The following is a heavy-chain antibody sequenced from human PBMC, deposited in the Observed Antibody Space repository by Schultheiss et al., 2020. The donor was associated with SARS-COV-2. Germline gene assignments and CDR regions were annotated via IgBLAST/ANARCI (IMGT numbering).Heavy chain of an antibody. Sequence: SETLSLTCTVSGGSISSSSYYWGWIRQPPGKGLEWIGYIYYSGSTNYNPSLKSRVTISVDTSKNQFSLKLSSVTAADTAVYYCARMVRGVFPYYYYGMDVWGQGTTVTVAS. CDR3: ARMVRGVFPYYYYGMDV. CDR2: IYYSGST. V-gene: IGHV4-61*05. CDR1: GGSISSSSYY. D-gene: IGHD3-10*01. J-gene: IGHJ6*02.